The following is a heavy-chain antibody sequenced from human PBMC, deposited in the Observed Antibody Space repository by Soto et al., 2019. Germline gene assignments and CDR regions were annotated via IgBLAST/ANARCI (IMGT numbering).Heavy chain of an antibody. CDR3: AREETAWPLAYGLDV. CDR1: GFTFSSYS. V-gene: IGHV3-21*01. CDR2: TTRNSDI. J-gene: IGHJ6*02. Sequence: PGGSLRLSCAASGFTFSSYSIHWVRQAPGKGLEWVSDTTRNSDIYYADSVQGRFTISTANAQNSVSLQLNSLRAEATAVYYCAREETAWPLAYGLDVWGQGTTVTVSS.